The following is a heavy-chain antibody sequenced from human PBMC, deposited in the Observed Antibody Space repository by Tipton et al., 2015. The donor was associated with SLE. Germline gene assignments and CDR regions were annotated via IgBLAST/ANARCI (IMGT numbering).Heavy chain of an antibody. V-gene: IGHV4-59*01. D-gene: IGHD6-13*01. CDR1: GGSFSGYY. Sequence: TLSLTCAVYGGSFSGYYWSWIRQPPGKGLEWIGYIYYSGSTNYNPSLKSRVTISVDTSKNQFSLKLSSVTAAGTAVYYCASVERAARGFDYWGHGTLVTVSS. CDR2: IYYSGST. CDR3: ASVERAARGFDY. J-gene: IGHJ4*01.